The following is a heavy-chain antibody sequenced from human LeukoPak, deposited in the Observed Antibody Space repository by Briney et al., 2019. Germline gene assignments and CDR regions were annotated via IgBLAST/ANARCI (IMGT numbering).Heavy chain of an antibody. J-gene: IGHJ4*02. Sequence: GGSLRLSCAVSGFTFSSYWMSWVRQAPGKRLEWVANIKQDGSEKYYVDSVKGRFTISRDNAKNSLYLQMNSLRDEDTAVYYCAQKGGADNWGQGTLVTVSS. V-gene: IGHV3-7*01. CDR1: GFTFSSYW. CDR2: IKQDGSEK. CDR3: AQKGGADN. D-gene: IGHD2-15*01.